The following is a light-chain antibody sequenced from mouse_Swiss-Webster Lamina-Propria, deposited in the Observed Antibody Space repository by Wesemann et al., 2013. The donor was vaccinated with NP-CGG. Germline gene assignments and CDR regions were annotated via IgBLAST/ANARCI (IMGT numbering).Light chain of an antibody. J-gene: IGKJ1*01. V-gene: IGKV6-15*01. CDR2: SAS. Sequence: DIVMTQSQKFMSTSVGDRVSVTCKASQNVGTNVAWYQPKPGQSPKALIYSASYRYSGVPDRFTGSGSGTDFTLTISNVQSEDLAEYFCQQYNSYPLTFGGGTKLEIK. CDR1: QNVGTN. CDR3: QQYNSYPLT.